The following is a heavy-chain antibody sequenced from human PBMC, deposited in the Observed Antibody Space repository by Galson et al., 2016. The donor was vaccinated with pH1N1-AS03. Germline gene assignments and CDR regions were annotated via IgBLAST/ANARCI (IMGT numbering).Heavy chain of an antibody. CDR2: ISGDSSQT. Sequence: SVKVSCKASSYDFNKYGITWVRQAPGQGLEWVGWISGDSSQTKSAQIAQDRVTLTTDTSTSTAYLEMRSLRSDDTAVYYCARGSATSATTSLPYWGQGTLVTVSS. V-gene: IGHV1-18*01. CDR1: SYDFNKYG. D-gene: IGHD2-15*01. J-gene: IGHJ4*02. CDR3: ARGSATSATTSLPY.